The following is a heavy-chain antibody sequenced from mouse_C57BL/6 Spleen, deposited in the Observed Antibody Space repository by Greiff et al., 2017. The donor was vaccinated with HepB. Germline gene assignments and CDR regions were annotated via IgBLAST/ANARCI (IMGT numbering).Heavy chain of an antibody. J-gene: IGHJ1*03. D-gene: IGHD3-3*01. CDR2: IYPSDSDT. Sequence: QVQLKQPGAELVRPGSSVKLSCKASGYTFTSSWMHWVKQRPIQGLEWIGNIYPSDSDTHYNQKFKDKATLTVDKSSSTAYMQLSSLTTEDSAVYYCAGSANEYGWYFDDWGTGTTVTVSS. CDR1: GYTFTSSW. CDR3: AGSANEYGWYFDD. V-gene: IGHV1-52*01.